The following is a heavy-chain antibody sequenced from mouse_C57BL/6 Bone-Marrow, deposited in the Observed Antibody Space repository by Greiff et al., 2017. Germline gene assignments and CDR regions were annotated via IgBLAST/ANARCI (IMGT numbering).Heavy chain of an antibody. V-gene: IGHV1-5*01. CDR1: GYTFTSYW. D-gene: IGHD2-1*01. Sequence: VQLQQSGTVLARPGASVKMTCKTSGYTFTSYWMHWVKQRPGQGLEWIGAIYPGNSDTSSNQKFKGKAKLTAVTSSSTAYMELSSLTNEDSAVYYCTRGGGNYAWLAYWGQGTLVTVSA. CDR3: TRGGGNYAWLAY. CDR2: IYPGNSDT. J-gene: IGHJ3*01.